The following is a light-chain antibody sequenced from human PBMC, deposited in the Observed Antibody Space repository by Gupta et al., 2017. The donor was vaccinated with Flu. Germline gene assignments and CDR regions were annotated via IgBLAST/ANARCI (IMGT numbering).Light chain of an antibody. CDR2: EVS. Sequence: QSALTQPASVSVSPGPSITISCTGTSSDVGALNYVSWYQQHPGNTPKLMIYEVSNRPAGVSNRFAGSKSGNTASRTISGLQAEDESDDYCSSYTTSSHVLFGGGNKLTVL. J-gene: IGLJ2*01. CDR3: SSYTTSSHVL. V-gene: IGLV2-14*01. CDR1: SSDVGALNY.